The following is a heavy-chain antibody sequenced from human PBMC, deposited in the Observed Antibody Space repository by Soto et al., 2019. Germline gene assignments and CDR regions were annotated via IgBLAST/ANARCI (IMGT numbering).Heavy chain of an antibody. V-gene: IGHV1-69*14. CDR1: GDTFSGYS. J-gene: IGHJ4*02. CDR2: IIPLFGTT. D-gene: IGHD5-12*01. Sequence: QVQLVQSGAEVKKPGSSVKVSRKASGDTFSGYSISWVRQAPGQGLEWMGGIIPLFGTTNYAQRFQDRVTITADISTSTAYMELSSLKSEDTAIYYCARDLGSGYDPGDYWGQGTLVIVSS. CDR3: ARDLGSGYDPGDY.